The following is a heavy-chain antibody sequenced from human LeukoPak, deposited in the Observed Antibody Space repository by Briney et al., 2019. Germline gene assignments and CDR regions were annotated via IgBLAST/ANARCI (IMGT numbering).Heavy chain of an antibody. CDR1: GGSINSGSYS. D-gene: IGHD6-19*01. CDR2: IYTSGNT. CDR3: AREPSVAGH. Sequence: SQTLSLTCTVSGGSINSGSYSWSWIRQPAGKGLEWIGRIYTSGNTNYNPSLKSRVTISVDTSKNQFSLKLSSVTAADTAVYYCAREPSVAGHWGQGTLVTVSS. V-gene: IGHV4-61*02. J-gene: IGHJ1*01.